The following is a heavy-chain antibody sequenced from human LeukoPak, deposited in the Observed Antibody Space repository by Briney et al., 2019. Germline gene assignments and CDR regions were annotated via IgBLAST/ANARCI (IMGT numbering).Heavy chain of an antibody. CDR1: GFTFASHA. J-gene: IGHJ4*02. CDR3: ASLTAG. Sequence: GGSLRLSCAASGFTFASHAMSWVRQAPGKGLEWVSGIIGSGTSTYYADSVKGRFTISRDNSKNTLYLQMNSLRAEDTAVYYCASLTAGWGQGTLVTVSS. D-gene: IGHD1-14*01. V-gene: IGHV3-23*01. CDR2: IIGSGTST.